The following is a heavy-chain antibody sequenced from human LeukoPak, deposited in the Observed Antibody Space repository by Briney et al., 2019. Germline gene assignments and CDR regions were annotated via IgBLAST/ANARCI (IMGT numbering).Heavy chain of an antibody. Sequence: SETLSLTCTISGGSISDYYWSWIRQPPGKGLEWIGYIYYSGNTNYNPSLQSRVTISVDASMNQFSLTLYFVTAADTAVYYCARQGYCSSTSCLGRGNWFDPWGQGTLVTVSS. CDR2: IYYSGNT. CDR3: ARQGYCSSTSCLGRGNWFDP. CDR1: GGSISDYY. V-gene: IGHV4-59*01. J-gene: IGHJ5*02. D-gene: IGHD2-2*01.